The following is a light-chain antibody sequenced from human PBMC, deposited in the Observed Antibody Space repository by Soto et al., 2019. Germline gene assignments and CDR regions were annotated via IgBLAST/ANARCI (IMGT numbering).Light chain of an antibody. V-gene: IGKV3-11*01. CDR2: GAS. CDR1: QSVSIF. CDR3: QQHTNWPLT. J-gene: IGKJ4*01. Sequence: TVLTRCPAPLSLSPGEGATLSCRASQSVSIFLACYQQKPGQAPRLLIYGASNRATGIPARFSGSGSGTDFTLTISSLEPEDFAVYYCQQHTNWPLTFGGRTNVDNK.